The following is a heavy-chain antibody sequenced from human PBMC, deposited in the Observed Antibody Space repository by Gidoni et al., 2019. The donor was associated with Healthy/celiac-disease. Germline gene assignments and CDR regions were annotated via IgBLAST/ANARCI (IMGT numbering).Heavy chain of an antibody. V-gene: IGHV4-34*01. CDR3: ARVTSGVRGKYYYYMDV. J-gene: IGHJ6*03. Sequence: QVQLQQWGAGLLKPSETLSLTCAVHGGSFSGYYWSWIRHPPGKGLEWIGEINQSGSTNYNPSLKSRVTISVDTSKNQFSLKLSSVTAADTAVYYCARVTSGVRGKYYYYMDVWGKGTTVTVSS. CDR2: INQSGST. D-gene: IGHD3-10*01. CDR1: GGSFSGYY.